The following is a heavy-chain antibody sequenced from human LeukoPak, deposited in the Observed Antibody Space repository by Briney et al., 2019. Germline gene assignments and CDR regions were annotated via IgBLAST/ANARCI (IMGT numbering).Heavy chain of an antibody. Sequence: GASVKVSCKASGYTFTSYGISWVRQAPGQGLEWMGWISAYNGNTNYAQKLQGRVTMTTDTYTSTAYMELRSLRSDDTAVYYCARDGSPIQLWSHYYGMDVWGQGTTVTVSS. CDR2: ISAYNGNT. D-gene: IGHD5-18*01. J-gene: IGHJ6*02. CDR1: GYTFTSYG. V-gene: IGHV1-18*01. CDR3: ARDGSPIQLWSHYYGMDV.